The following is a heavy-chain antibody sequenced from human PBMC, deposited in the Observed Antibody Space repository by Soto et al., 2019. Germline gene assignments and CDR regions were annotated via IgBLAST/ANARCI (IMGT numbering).Heavy chain of an antibody. Sequence: EVQVVESGGGLVKPGGSLRLSCAASGFTFSTSDMNWVRQAPGKGLEWVSSIDTGTRHLRYADSVRGRFTISRDDAKNSLYLQMDSLRVEDTALYYCARRTVTTCHYFDSWGQGTLVTVSS. V-gene: IGHV3-21*01. CDR2: IDTGTRHL. D-gene: IGHD4-17*01. CDR3: ARRTVTTCHYFDS. CDR1: GFTFSTSD. J-gene: IGHJ4*02.